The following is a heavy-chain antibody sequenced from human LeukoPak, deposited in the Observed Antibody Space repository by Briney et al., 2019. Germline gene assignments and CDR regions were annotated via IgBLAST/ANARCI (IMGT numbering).Heavy chain of an antibody. CDR1: AFTFRSFW. V-gene: IGHV3-7*02. J-gene: IGHJ6*02. CDR2: IKQDGSEK. CDR3: AKGIAAAGAHYYYGMDV. D-gene: IGHD6-13*01. Sequence: GGSLRLSCAASAFTFRSFWMSWVRQAPGKGLEWVANIKQDGSEKYYVDSVKGRFTISRDNSKNTLYLQMNSLRAEDTAVYYCAKGIAAAGAHYYYGMDVWGQGTTVTVSS.